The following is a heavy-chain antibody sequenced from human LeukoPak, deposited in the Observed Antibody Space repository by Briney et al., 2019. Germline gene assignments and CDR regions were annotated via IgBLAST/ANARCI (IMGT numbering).Heavy chain of an antibody. CDR3: ARKLYYYDTAGYYGWFDP. V-gene: IGHV4-59*08. CDR1: VGSFSGYY. Sequence: SETLSLTCAVYVGSFSGYYWSWIRQPPGKGLEWIGYIYYSGSTNYTPSLKSRVTISVDTSKNQFSLKLSSVTAADTAVYHCARKLYYYDTAGYYGWFDPWGQGTLVTVSS. D-gene: IGHD3-22*01. J-gene: IGHJ5*02. CDR2: IYYSGST.